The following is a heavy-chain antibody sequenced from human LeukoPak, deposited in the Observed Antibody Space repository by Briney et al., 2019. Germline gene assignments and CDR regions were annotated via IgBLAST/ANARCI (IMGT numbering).Heavy chain of an antibody. V-gene: IGHV4-30-2*01. J-gene: IGHJ5*02. CDR1: GGSISSGGYS. CDR2: IYHSGST. Sequence: SETLPLTCAVSGGSISSGGYSWSWIRQPPGKCLEWIGYIYHSGSTYYNPSLKSRVTISVDRSKNQFSLKLSSVTAADTAVYYCARDSYGYKGGWFDPWGQGTLVTVSS. CDR3: ARDSYGYKGGWFDP. D-gene: IGHD5-18*01.